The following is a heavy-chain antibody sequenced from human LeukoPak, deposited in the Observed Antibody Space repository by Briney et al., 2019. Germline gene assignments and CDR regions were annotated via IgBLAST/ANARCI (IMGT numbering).Heavy chain of an antibody. CDR1: CYTFTSFG. CDR2: NSAYNGNT. V-gene: IGHV1-18*04. J-gene: IGHJ4*02. D-gene: IGHD3-10*01. CDR3: ARHNGGHYYGSGCDY. Sequence: ASVKVYCKASCYTFTSFGVSRVRQAPGQGPEWMGWNSAYNGNTNYAQKLQGRVTMTTDTSTSTAYMELRSLRSDDTAVYYCARHNGGHYYGSGCDYWGQGTLVTVSS.